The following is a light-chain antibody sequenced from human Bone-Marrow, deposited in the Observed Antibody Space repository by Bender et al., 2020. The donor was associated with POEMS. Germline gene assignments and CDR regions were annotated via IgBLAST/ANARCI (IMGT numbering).Light chain of an antibody. CDR1: KLGNQF. Sequence: SYELTQPPTVSVSLGQTATITCSEDKLGNQFVSWYQVRPGQSPRLVINQDSKRPSEIPERFSGSNSWNTATLTISGTQGMDEADYYCQAWDSGTVVFGGGTKLIVL. J-gene: IGLJ2*01. CDR2: QDS. CDR3: QAWDSGTVV. V-gene: IGLV3-1*01.